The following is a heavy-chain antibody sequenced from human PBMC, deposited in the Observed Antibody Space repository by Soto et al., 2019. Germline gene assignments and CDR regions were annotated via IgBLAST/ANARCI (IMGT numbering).Heavy chain of an antibody. V-gene: IGHV1-69*13. J-gene: IGHJ4*02. Sequence: SVKVSCKASGGGNLRDYRTTWVRQAPGQGLEWMGGIIPIFGTANYAQKFQGRVTITADESTSTAYMELSSLRSEDTAVYYCAREGIAVAGPFDYWGQGTLVTVSS. CDR2: IIPIFGTA. CDR3: AREGIAVAGPFDY. CDR1: GGGNLRDYR. D-gene: IGHD6-19*01.